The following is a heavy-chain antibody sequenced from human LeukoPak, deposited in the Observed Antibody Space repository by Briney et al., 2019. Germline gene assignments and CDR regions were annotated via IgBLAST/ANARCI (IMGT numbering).Heavy chain of an antibody. CDR2: ISGSSRET. D-gene: IGHD1-26*01. V-gene: IGHV3-23*01. CDR1: GFTFSTNG. J-gene: IGHJ3*02. Sequence: PGGSLRLSCAASGFTFSTNGMSWVRQAPGKGLEWVSAISGSSRETYYADSVRGRFTISRDNSKTTLYLQMNSLRAEDTALYYCASGAWELLLGAFDIWGQGTMVTVSS. CDR3: ASGAWELLLGAFDI.